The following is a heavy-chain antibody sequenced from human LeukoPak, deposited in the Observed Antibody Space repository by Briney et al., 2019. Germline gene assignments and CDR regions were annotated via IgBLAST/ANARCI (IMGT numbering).Heavy chain of an antibody. D-gene: IGHD6-13*01. CDR3: ARQSIAAAGYYMDV. J-gene: IGHJ6*03. Sequence: GESLKISFKGSGYRFTSYWIGWVRQMPGKGLEWMGIIYPGDSDTSYSPSFQGQVTISTDKSISTAYLQWSSLKASDTAMYYCARQSIAAAGYYMDVWGKGTTVTISS. V-gene: IGHV5-51*01. CDR2: IYPGDSDT. CDR1: GYRFTSYW.